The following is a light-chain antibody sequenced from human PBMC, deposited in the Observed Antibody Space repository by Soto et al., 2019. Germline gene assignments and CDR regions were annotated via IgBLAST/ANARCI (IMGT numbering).Light chain of an antibody. CDR3: SSYAGSNTFV. V-gene: IGLV2-8*01. J-gene: IGLJ1*01. Sequence: QSVLTQPPSASGSPGQSVTMSGTGTTSDVGGYKYVSWHQQHPGKAPKLIIYEVAKRPSGVPDRFSGSKSGNTASLTVSGLQAEDEADYYCSSYAGSNTFVFGPGTKVTVL. CDR1: TSDVGGYKY. CDR2: EVA.